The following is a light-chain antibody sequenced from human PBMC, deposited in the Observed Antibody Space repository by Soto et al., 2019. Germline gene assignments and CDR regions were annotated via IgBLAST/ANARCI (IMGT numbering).Light chain of an antibody. Sequence: QSVLTQPPSVSVSPGQSITISCTGTSSDVGSYNLVSWYQQHPGKAPKLMIYEVSKRPSGVSNRFSGSKSGNTASLTISGLQAEDEADYYCCSYAGSSIPYVFGTGTKVTVL. CDR1: SSDVGSYNL. J-gene: IGLJ1*01. V-gene: IGLV2-23*02. CDR2: EVS. CDR3: CSYAGSSIPYV.